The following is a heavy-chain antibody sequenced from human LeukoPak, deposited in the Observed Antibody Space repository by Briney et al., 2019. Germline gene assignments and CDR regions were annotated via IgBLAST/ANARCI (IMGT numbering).Heavy chain of an antibody. CDR2: INHSGST. V-gene: IGHV4-34*01. Sequence: SETLSLTCTVSGGSISSYYWSWIRQPPGKGLEWIGEINHSGSTNYNPSLKSRVTISVDTSKNQFSLKLSSVTAADTAVYYCAREGAAAGTEDYWGQGTLVTVSS. CDR3: AREGAAAGTEDY. D-gene: IGHD6-13*01. CDR1: GGSISSYY. J-gene: IGHJ4*02.